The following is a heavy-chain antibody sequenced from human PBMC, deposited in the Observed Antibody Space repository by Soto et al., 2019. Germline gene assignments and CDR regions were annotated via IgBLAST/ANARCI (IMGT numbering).Heavy chain of an antibody. CDR2: INPSGGST. V-gene: IGHV1-46*01. J-gene: IGHJ6*02. CDR1: GYTFTSYY. D-gene: IGHD2-21*02. Sequence: ASVKVSCKASGYTFTSYYMHWVRQAPGQGLEWMGIINPSGGSTSYAQKFQGRVTMTRDTSTSTVYMELSSLRSEDTAVYYCARDGATYCGGDCYGYYYYGMDVWGQGTTVTVSS. CDR3: ARDGATYCGGDCYGYYYYGMDV.